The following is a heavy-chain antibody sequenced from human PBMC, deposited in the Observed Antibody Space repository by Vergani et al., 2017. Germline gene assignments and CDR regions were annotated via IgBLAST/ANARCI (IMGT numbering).Heavy chain of an antibody. CDR2: ISSSSSYI. V-gene: IGHV3-21*01. Sequence: EVQLVESGGGLVKPGGSLRLSCAASGFTFSSYSMNWVRQAPGKGLEWVSSISSSSSYIYYVDSVKGRFTISRDNAKNSLYLQMNSLRAEDTAVYYCARGSGISDYWGQGTLVTVSS. J-gene: IGHJ4*02. CDR3: ARGSGISDY. D-gene: IGHD3-10*01. CDR1: GFTFSSYS.